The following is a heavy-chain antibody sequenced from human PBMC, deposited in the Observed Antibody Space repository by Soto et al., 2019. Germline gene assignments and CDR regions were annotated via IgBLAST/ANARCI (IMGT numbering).Heavy chain of an antibody. CDR2: IYYSGST. D-gene: IGHD3-9*01. V-gene: IGHV4-31*03. CDR1: GGSISSGGYY. CDR3: ARGLRYFDWPGAFDI. Sequence: SETLSLTCTVSGGSISSGGYYWSWIRQHPGKGLEWIGYIYYSGSTYYNPSLKSRVTISVDTSKNQFSLKLSSVTAADTAVYYCARGLRYFDWPGAFDIWGQGTMVTVSS. J-gene: IGHJ3*02.